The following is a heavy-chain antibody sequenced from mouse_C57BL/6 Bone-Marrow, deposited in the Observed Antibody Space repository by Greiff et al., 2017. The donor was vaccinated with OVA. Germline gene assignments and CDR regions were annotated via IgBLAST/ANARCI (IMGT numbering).Heavy chain of an antibody. V-gene: IGHV1-81*01. Sequence: VQLQQSGAELARPGASVKLSCKASGYTFTSYGISWVKQRTGQGLEWIGEIYPRSGNTYYNEKFKGKATLTADKSSSTAYMEIRSLTSEDSAVYFCARKGRETARDEDWGQGTTLTFAS. J-gene: IGHJ2*01. D-gene: IGHD3-2*01. CDR1: GYTFTSYG. CDR3: ARKGRETARDED. CDR2: IYPRSGNT.